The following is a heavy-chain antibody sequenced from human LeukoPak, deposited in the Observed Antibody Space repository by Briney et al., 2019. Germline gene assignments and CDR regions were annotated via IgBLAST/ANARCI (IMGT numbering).Heavy chain of an antibody. Sequence: GASVKVPCKASGYTFTSYDINWVRQATGQGLEWMGWMNPNSGNTGYAQKFQGRVTMTRNTSISTAYMELSSLRSEDTAVYYCARRYSSGWYADFAFDIWGQGTMVTVSS. CDR2: MNPNSGNT. D-gene: IGHD6-19*01. CDR1: GYTFTSYD. CDR3: ARRYSSGWYADFAFDI. V-gene: IGHV1-8*01. J-gene: IGHJ3*02.